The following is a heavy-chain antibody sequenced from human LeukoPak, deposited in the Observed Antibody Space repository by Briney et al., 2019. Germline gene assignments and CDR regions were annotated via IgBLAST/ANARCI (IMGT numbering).Heavy chain of an antibody. Sequence: GGSLRLSCAASGFPFSDYWMDWVRQAPGKGMEWVANIKQDGSEQYYADSVKGRFTISRDNAKNSLYLQMNSLRAEDTAVYYCARDWWNAPFDYWGQGTLVTVSS. CDR1: GFPFSDYW. D-gene: IGHD1-1*01. J-gene: IGHJ4*02. V-gene: IGHV3-7*01. CDR3: ARDWWNAPFDY. CDR2: IKQDGSEQ.